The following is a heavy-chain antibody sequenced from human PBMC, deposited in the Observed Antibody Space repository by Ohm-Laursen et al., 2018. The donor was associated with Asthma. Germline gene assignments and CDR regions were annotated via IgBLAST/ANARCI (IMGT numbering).Heavy chain of an antibody. V-gene: IGHV3-74*01. CDR2: INTDGSST. CDR1: GFTFSSYW. J-gene: IGHJ5*02. CDR3: ARGSSSHPSWFDP. D-gene: IGHD6-13*01. Sequence: GSLRLSCSASGFTFSSYWMHWVRQAPGKGLVWVSRINTDGSSTGYADSVKGRFTISRDNAKNTLNLQMNSLRAEDTAVYYCARGSSSHPSWFDPWGQGTLVTVSS.